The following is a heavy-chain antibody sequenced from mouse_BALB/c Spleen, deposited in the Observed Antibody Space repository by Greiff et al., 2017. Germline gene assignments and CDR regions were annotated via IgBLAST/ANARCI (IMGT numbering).Heavy chain of an antibody. CDR2: ISNGGGST. CDR1: GFTFSSYT. J-gene: IGHJ2*01. Sequence: EVHLVESGGGLVQPGGSLKLSCAASGFTFSSYTMSWVRQTPEKRLEWVAYISNGGGSTYYPDTVKGRFTISRDNAKNTLYLQMSSLKSEDTAMYYCARRGDGIDYWGQGTTLTVAS. CDR3: ARRGDGIDY. D-gene: IGHD1-1*01. V-gene: IGHV5-12-2*01.